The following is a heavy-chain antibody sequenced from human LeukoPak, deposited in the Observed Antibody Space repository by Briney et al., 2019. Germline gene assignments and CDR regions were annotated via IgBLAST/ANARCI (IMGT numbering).Heavy chain of an antibody. J-gene: IGHJ4*02. CDR1: GSSFSGHW. CDR2: ISPTGSTT. V-gene: IGHV3-74*01. D-gene: IGHD6-6*01. Sequence: GGSLRLSCTASGSSFSGHWMHWARQLPGKGLVWVSRISPTGSTTSYADSVKGRFTVSRDNAKNTLYLQVNNLRAEDTAVYYCARGPNSNWSGLNFWGQGTLLTVSS. CDR3: ARGPNSNWSGLNF.